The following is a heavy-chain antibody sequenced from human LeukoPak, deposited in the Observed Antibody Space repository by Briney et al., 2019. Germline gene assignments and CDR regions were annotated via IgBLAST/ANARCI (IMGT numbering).Heavy chain of an antibody. Sequence: GASVKVSCKASGYTFTGYYMHWVRQAPGQGLEWMGWINPNSGGTNYAQKFQGRVTMTRDTSISTAYMELSRLRSDDTAVYYCARVSYYGSGSYYNLYYFDYWGQGTLVTVSS. CDR2: INPNSGGT. J-gene: IGHJ4*02. CDR1: GYTFTGYY. V-gene: IGHV1-2*02. D-gene: IGHD3-10*01. CDR3: ARVSYYGSGSYYNLYYFDY.